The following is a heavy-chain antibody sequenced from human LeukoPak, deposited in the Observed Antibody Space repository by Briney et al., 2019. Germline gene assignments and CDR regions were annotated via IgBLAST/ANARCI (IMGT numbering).Heavy chain of an antibody. CDR2: ISYDGSNK. V-gene: IGHV3-30-3*01. CDR3: ARDGHLGYCSGGSCYWGYFDY. Sequence: GRSQGLARAASGYTFSSYDMHCVRQAPGKGLEWVAVISYDGSNKYYAESVKGRFTISRDNSKNTLYLQMNSLRAEDTAVYYCARDGHLGYCSGGSCYWGYFDYWGQGTLVTVSS. J-gene: IGHJ4*02. CDR1: GYTFSSYD. D-gene: IGHD2-15*01.